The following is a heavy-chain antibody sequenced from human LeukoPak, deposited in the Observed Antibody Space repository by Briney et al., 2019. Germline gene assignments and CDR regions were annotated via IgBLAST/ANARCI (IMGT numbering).Heavy chain of an antibody. CDR2: FYHSGST. Sequence: PSETLSLTCTVSGYSISSGYYWGWIRQPPGKGLEWIGNFYHSGSTYYNPSLKSRVTISVDASKNQFSLKLSSVTAADTAVYYCASGRLYYYDSSGYYYEAFDIWGQGTMVTVSS. V-gene: IGHV4-38-2*02. CDR1: GYSISSGYY. CDR3: ASGRLYYYDSSGYYYEAFDI. D-gene: IGHD3-22*01. J-gene: IGHJ3*02.